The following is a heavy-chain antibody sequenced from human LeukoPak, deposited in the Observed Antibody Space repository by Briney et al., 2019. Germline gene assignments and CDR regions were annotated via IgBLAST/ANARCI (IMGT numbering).Heavy chain of an antibody. CDR1: GYTFSSYA. CDR3: AKDLHPNYYDSSGYLFIDY. V-gene: IGHV3-23*01. J-gene: IGHJ4*02. Sequence: GGSLRLSCAGSGYTFSSYAMSWVRQAPGKGLEWVSAISGSGGSTYYADSVKGRFTISRDNSKNTLYLQVNSLRAEDTAVYYCAKDLHPNYYDSSGYLFIDYWGQGTLVTVSS. CDR2: ISGSGGST. D-gene: IGHD3-22*01.